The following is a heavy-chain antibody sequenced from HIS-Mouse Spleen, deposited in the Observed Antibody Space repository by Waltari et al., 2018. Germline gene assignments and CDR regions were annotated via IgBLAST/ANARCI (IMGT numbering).Heavy chain of an antibody. Sequence: QLQLQESSPGLVKPSETLSLTCTVSGGSISSSSYYWGWIRQPPGKGLEWIGSIYYSGCTYYNPSLKSRVTISVDTSKNQFSLKLSSVTAADTAVYYCAREIPYSSSWYDWYFDLWGRGTLVTVSS. V-gene: IGHV4-39*07. CDR3: AREIPYSSSWYDWYFDL. J-gene: IGHJ2*01. CDR1: GGSISSSSYY. CDR2: IYYSGCT. D-gene: IGHD6-13*01.